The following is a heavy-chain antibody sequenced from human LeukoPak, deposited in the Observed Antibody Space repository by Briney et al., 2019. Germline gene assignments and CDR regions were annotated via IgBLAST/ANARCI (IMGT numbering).Heavy chain of an antibody. V-gene: IGHV4-61*02. D-gene: IGHD2-21*02. CDR1: GGSISSGNYY. Sequence: PSETLSLTCTVSGGSISSGNYYWSWIRQPAGKGLEWIGRIHTSGSTTYNPSLKSRVTISVDTSKNQFSLKLSSVTAADTAVYYCARGGYCGGDCYFYYWGQGTLVTVSS. CDR2: IHTSGST. CDR3: ARGGYCGGDCYFYY. J-gene: IGHJ4*02.